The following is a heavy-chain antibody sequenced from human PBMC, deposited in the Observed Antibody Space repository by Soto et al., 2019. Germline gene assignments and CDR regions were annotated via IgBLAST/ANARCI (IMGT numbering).Heavy chain of an antibody. CDR1: GFTFSSYA. V-gene: IGHV3-23*01. Sequence: EVQLLESAGGLVQPGGSLRLSCAASGFTFSSYAMGWVRQAPGKGLEWVSTLTSSGTTPYAESVRGRFTISRDNSKNTLYLQMDDLRAEDTAVYYCVREFAPGSPNYDYWGLGTLVTVSS. CDR2: LTSSGTT. J-gene: IGHJ4*02. CDR3: VREFAPGSPNYDY. D-gene: IGHD3-10*01.